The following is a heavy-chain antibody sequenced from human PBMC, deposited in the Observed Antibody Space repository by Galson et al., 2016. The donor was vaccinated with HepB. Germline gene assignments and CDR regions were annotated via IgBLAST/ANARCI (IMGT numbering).Heavy chain of an antibody. CDR3: AKNDILAGYSAFDY. D-gene: IGHD3-9*01. V-gene: IGHV3-30*18. CDR2: ISYDGSHK. J-gene: IGHJ4*02. Sequence: SLRLSCAASGFSFSYYAMHWVRQAPGKGLEWVAVISYDGSHKYYAASVKGRFTISRDNSKNTLSLQMNSLRAEDTAVYYCAKNDILAGYSAFDYWGQGTLVTVSS. CDR1: GFSFSYYA.